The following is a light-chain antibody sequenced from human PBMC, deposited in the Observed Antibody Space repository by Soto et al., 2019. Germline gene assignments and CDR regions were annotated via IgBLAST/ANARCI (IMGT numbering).Light chain of an antibody. V-gene: IGKV3-15*01. J-gene: IGKJ1*01. CDR3: QQYHNWWT. CDR1: QSVSNF. CDR2: GAS. Sequence: EIVLTQSPATLSLSPGERATLSCRASQSVSNFVAWYQQKPGQAPRLLIYGASTRVTGIPARFSGSGSGTEFTLTISSLQSEDFAVYYCQQYHNWWTFGQGTKVDIK.